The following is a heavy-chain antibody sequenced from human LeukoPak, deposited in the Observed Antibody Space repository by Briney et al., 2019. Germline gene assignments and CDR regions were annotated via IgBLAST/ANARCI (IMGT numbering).Heavy chain of an antibody. V-gene: IGHV4-39*07. Sequence: SETLSLTCTVSGGSISSSSYYWGWIRRPPGKGLEWIGSIYYSGSTYYNPSLKSRVTISVDTSKNQFSLKLSSVTAADTAVYYCASSVPRSYYYYYYMDVWGKGTTVTVSS. J-gene: IGHJ6*03. CDR3: ASSVPRSYYYYYYMDV. CDR1: GGSISSSSYY. D-gene: IGHD3-10*01. CDR2: IYYSGST.